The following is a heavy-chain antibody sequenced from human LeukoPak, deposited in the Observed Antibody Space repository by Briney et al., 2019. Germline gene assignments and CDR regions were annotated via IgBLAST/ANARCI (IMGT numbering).Heavy chain of an antibody. J-gene: IGHJ6*03. CDR3: ARSPGTVTTWGPASKEYYYYYYYMDV. V-gene: IGHV1-8*03. CDR1: GYTFTGYD. CDR2: MNPNSGNT. Sequence: ASVKVSCKASGYTFTGYDINWVRQATGQGLEWMGWMNPNSGNTGYAQKFQGRVTITRNTSISTAYMELSSLRSEDTAVYYCARSPGTVTTWGPASKEYYYYYYYMDVWGKGTTVTVSS. D-gene: IGHD4-17*01.